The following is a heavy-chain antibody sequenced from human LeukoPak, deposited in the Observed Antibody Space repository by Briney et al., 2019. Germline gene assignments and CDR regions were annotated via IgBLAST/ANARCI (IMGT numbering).Heavy chain of an antibody. Sequence: GGSLRLSCAASGFTVINNYMSWVRQAPGKGLEWVSIIDTGVNTYYTDSVKGRFTISRDNSKNTLYLQMNSLRAEDAAMYYCARDLNYWGQGTLVTVSS. V-gene: IGHV3-53*01. CDR2: IDTGVNT. CDR1: GFTVINNY. J-gene: IGHJ4*02. CDR3: ARDLNY.